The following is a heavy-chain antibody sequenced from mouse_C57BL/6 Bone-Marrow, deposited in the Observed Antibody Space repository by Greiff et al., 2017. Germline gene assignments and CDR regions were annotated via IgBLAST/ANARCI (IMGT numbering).Heavy chain of an antibody. D-gene: IGHD1-1*01. V-gene: IGHV1-69*01. Sequence: VQLQQPGAELVMPGASVKLSCKASGYTFTSYWMHWVKQRPGQGLEWIGEIDPSDSYTNYNQKIKGTSTLTVDKSSSTAYLQLSSLTSEDSAVYYCAREVYYGSSYYFDFWGQGTTLTVSS. J-gene: IGHJ2*01. CDR1: GYTFTSYW. CDR2: IDPSDSYT. CDR3: AREVYYGSSYYFDF.